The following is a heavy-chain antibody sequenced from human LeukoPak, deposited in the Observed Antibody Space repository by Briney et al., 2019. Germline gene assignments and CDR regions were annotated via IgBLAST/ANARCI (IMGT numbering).Heavy chain of an antibody. CDR2: IYHTGRT. Sequence: PSETLSLTCTVSGGSISSYYWSWIRQPPGKGLEWIGYIYHTGRTYYNPSLKSRISISIDTSKNQFSLKLSSVTAADTAVYYCARDGFGITWGQGTMVTVSS. J-gene: IGHJ3*01. CDR3: ARDGFGIT. V-gene: IGHV4-59*12. D-gene: IGHD3-10*01. CDR1: GGSISSYY.